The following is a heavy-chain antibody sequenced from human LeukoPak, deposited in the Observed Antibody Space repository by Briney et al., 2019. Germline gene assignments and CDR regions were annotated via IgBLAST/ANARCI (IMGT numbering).Heavy chain of an antibody. V-gene: IGHV1-8*02. Sequence: ASVKVSCKASGHTFTGYYMHWVRQAPGQGLEWMGWINANSGNTGYAQKFQGRVTMTRNTSISTAYMELSSLRSEDTAVYYCARGSWELNWFDPWGQGTLVTVSS. CDR2: INANSGNT. CDR1: GHTFTGYY. D-gene: IGHD1-26*01. CDR3: ARGSWELNWFDP. J-gene: IGHJ5*02.